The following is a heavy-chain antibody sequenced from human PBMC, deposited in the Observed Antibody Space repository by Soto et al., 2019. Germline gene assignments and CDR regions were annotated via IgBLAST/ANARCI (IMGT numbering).Heavy chain of an antibody. V-gene: IGHV1-2*02. CDR3: ARVPLPDYGDYNYYYYGMDV. CDR1: GYTFTGYY. D-gene: IGHD4-17*01. Sequence: ASVKVSCKASGYTFTGYYMHWVRQAPGQGLEWMGWNNPNSGGTNYAQKFQGRVTMTRDTSISTAYMELSRLRSDDTAVYYCARVPLPDYGDYNYYYYGMDVWGQGTTVTVSS. J-gene: IGHJ6*02. CDR2: NNPNSGGT.